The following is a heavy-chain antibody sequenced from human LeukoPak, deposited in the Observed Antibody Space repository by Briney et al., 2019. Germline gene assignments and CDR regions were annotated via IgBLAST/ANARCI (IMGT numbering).Heavy chain of an antibody. D-gene: IGHD2-2*01. CDR1: GFTFSNYA. V-gene: IGHV3-23*01. J-gene: IGHJ6*02. CDR3: AKGGRSPVPAAVRYYYYYYGMDV. Sequence: GGSLRLSCAAAGFTFSNYAMSWVRQAPGKGLEWVSAISGSGGSTYYADSVKGRFTISRDNSKNTLYLQMNSLRAEDTAVYYCAKGGRSPVPAAVRYYYYYYGMDVWGQGTTVTVSS. CDR2: ISGSGGST.